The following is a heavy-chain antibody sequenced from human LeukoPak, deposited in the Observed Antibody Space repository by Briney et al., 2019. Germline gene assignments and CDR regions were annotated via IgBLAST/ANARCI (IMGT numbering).Heavy chain of an antibody. CDR1: GFTVSSNY. V-gene: IGHV3-53*01. CDR3: AREWGYSNYGGGAFDI. J-gene: IGHJ3*02. Sequence: GGSLRLSCAASGFTVSSNYVSWVRQAPGKGLEWVSVIYSGGSTYYADSVKGRFTISRDNSKNTLYLQMNSLRAEDTAVYYCAREWGYSNYGGGAFDIWGQGTMVTVSS. D-gene: IGHD4-11*01. CDR2: IYSGGST.